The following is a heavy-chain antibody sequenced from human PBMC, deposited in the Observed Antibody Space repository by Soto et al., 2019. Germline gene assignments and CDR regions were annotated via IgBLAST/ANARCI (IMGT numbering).Heavy chain of an antibody. CDR2: IIPIFGAP. V-gene: IGHV1-69*06. D-gene: IGHD6-19*01. Sequence: QVQLVQSGAEVKKPGSSVKVSCKASGGSFSSYAISWVRQAPVQGLEWMGGIIPIFGAPTYAQKFQGRVTIIADKSPRTAYMELSSLRSEDTALYYCARAGPVSGNHAFDIWGQGTLVTVSS. J-gene: IGHJ3*02. CDR3: ARAGPVSGNHAFDI. CDR1: GGSFSSYA.